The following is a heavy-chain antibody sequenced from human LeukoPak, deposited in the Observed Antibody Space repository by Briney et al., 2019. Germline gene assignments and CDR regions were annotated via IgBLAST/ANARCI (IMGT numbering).Heavy chain of an antibody. D-gene: IGHD2-21*02. Sequence: GGSLRLSCATSGFTFSDYYMSWIRQAPGKGLEWVSYIGSSGFPIYYADSVKGRVTISRDNGQTSLFLQMNSLRAEDTAVYYCARGLYCGSDCYPPYFDYWGQGTVVTVSS. J-gene: IGHJ4*02. CDR3: ARGLYCGSDCYPPYFDY. CDR1: GFTFSDYY. V-gene: IGHV3-11*01. CDR2: IGSSGFPI.